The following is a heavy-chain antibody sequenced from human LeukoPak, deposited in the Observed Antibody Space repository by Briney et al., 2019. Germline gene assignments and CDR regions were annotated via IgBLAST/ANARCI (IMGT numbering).Heavy chain of an antibody. J-gene: IGHJ5*02. CDR2: TYYRSKWYN. Sequence: SQTLSLTCAISGDSVSSNSAAWNWIRQSPSRGLEWLGRTYYRSKWYNDYAVSVKSRITINPDTSKNQFSLQLNSVTPEDTAVYYCARDYLGCSSTSCYGHSWFDPWGQGTLVTVSS. CDR1: GDSVSSNSAA. CDR3: ARDYLGCSSTSCYGHSWFDP. D-gene: IGHD2-2*01. V-gene: IGHV6-1*01.